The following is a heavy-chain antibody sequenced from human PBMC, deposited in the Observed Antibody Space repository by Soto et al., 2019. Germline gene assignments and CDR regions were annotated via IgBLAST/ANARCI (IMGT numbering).Heavy chain of an antibody. V-gene: IGHV1-46*01. CDR2: INPSGGST. Sequence: QVQLVQSGAEVKKPGASVKVSCKASGYTFTSYYMHWVRQAPGQGLEWMGIINPSGGSTSYAQKFQGRVTMTRDTSTSTVYMELSSLRSEDTAVYYCAREIAAAENIAYYYYYYGMDVWGQGTTVTVSS. CDR3: AREIAAAENIAYYYYYYGMDV. CDR1: GYTFTSYY. J-gene: IGHJ6*02. D-gene: IGHD6-13*01.